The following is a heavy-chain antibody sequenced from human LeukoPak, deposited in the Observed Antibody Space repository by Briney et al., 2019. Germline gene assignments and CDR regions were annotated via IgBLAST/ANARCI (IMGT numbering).Heavy chain of an antibody. J-gene: IGHJ4*02. CDR1: GFTFSTYN. CDR3: VRDGGVSGYDLLDY. V-gene: IGHV3-48*04. CDR2: ISPRGTTR. Sequence: PGGSLRLSCVASGFTFSTYNMNWVRQAPGKGLEWVSHISPRGTTRYYADSVKGRFTISRGNAMNSLSLQMNSLRAEDTAVYYCVRDGGVSGYDLLDYWGQGTLVTVSS. D-gene: IGHD5-12*01.